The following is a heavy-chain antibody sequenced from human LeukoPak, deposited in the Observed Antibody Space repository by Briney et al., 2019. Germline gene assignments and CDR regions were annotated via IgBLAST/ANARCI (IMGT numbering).Heavy chain of an antibody. Sequence: SETLSLTCTVSGGSISSGSYYWSWIRQPAGKGLEWIGRIYNSGSTNYSPSLKSRVTLSVDTSKNQFSLKLTSVTAADTAVYYCASSPKYGSVWYFGYWGQGTLVTVSS. D-gene: IGHD6-19*01. CDR1: GGSISSGSYY. CDR2: IYNSGST. CDR3: ASSPKYGSVWYFGY. V-gene: IGHV4-61*02. J-gene: IGHJ4*02.